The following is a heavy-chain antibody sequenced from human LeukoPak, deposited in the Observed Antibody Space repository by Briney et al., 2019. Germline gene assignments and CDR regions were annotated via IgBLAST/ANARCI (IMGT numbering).Heavy chain of an antibody. Sequence: RPATXKGLEWVSAIGTGGDTYYPGSVKGRFTISRENAKNSLYLQMNSLRAGDTAVYYCARDRQGPFDYWGQGTLVTVSS. J-gene: IGHJ4*02. V-gene: IGHV3-13*01. CDR2: IGTGGDT. CDR3: ARDRQGPFDY.